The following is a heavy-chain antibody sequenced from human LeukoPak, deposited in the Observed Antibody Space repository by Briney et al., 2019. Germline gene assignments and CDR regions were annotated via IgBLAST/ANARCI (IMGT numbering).Heavy chain of an antibody. Sequence: PGGSLRLSCTASASTFTTYGFHWVRQAPGKGLEWVAVIWYDGSNKYYADSVKGRFTISRDNSKNTLYLQMNSLRAEDTAVYYCASTDDCSGGSCYPLGMDVWGQGTTVTVSS. CDR1: ASTFTTYG. D-gene: IGHD2-15*01. J-gene: IGHJ6*02. V-gene: IGHV3-33*01. CDR2: IWYDGSNK. CDR3: ASTDDCSGGSCYPLGMDV.